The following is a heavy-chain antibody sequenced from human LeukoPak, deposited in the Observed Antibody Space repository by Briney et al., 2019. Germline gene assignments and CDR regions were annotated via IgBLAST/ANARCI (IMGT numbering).Heavy chain of an antibody. D-gene: IGHD3-22*01. CDR2: IYHSGST. Sequence: MTSETLSLTCTVSGGSISSGGYYWSWIRQPPGKGLEWIGYIYHSGSTYYNPSLKSRVTISVDRSKNQFSLKLSSVTAADTAVYYCARSNYYDSSAHAYWGQGTLVTVSS. J-gene: IGHJ4*02. CDR3: ARSNYYDSSAHAY. V-gene: IGHV4-30-2*01. CDR1: GGSISSGGYY.